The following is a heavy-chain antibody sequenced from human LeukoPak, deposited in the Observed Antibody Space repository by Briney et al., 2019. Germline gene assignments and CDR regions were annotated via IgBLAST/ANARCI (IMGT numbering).Heavy chain of an antibody. Sequence: GGSLRLSCAASGFTFSSYGMHWVRQAPGKGLEWVAVISYDGSNKYYADSVKGRFTISRDNSKNTLYLQMNSLRAEDTAVYCCAKEGGSSSWYPPYYFDYWGQGTLVTVSS. CDR2: ISYDGSNK. J-gene: IGHJ4*02. V-gene: IGHV3-30*18. D-gene: IGHD6-13*01. CDR3: AKEGGSSSWYPPYYFDY. CDR1: GFTFSSYG.